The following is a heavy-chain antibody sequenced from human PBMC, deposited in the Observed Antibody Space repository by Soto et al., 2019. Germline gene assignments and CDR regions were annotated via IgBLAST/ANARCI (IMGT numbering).Heavy chain of an antibody. J-gene: IGHJ4*02. CDR2: ISGSDGKT. V-gene: IGHV3-23*01. D-gene: IGHD1-26*01. CDR1: GFSFSSYA. CDR3: ARWSFLDY. Sequence: EVQLLESGGGLVRPGGSLRLSCTASGFSFSSYALSWVRQAPGKGLEWVSTISGSDGKTYYADSVKGRFSISRDNSKTTLYLEMTSLRVEDTAVYYCARWSFLDYWGQGTRVTVS.